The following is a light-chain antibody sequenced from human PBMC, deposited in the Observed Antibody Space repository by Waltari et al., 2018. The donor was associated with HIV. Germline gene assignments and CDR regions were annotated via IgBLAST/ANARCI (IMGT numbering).Light chain of an antibody. J-gene: IGKJ1*01. CDR1: QSVSSN. V-gene: IGKV3-15*01. CDR3: HQYDNWPPWT. Sequence: EVVMTQSPATLSVSPGERATLSCRANQSVSSNLAWYQQKPDQAPRLLIYGASTRASGIPARFSGSGSGTEFTLTISSLQSEDFAVYYCHQYDNWPPWTFGQGTKVEIK. CDR2: GAS.